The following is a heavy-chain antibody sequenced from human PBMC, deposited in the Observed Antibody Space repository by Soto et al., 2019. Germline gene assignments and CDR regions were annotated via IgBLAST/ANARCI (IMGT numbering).Heavy chain of an antibody. V-gene: IGHV3-23*01. CDR1: GFTIDDYV. CDR2: INGNGGGT. D-gene: IGHD3-3*01. CDR3: VKDAQGDYWDGYFKRAFHI. J-gene: IGHJ3*02. Sequence: PGGSLRLSCAPSGFTIDDYVMSWVRQAPGKGLQWVSSINGNGGGTYQAESVKGRFTVSRDNSRNTLYLEMDALRAEDTAVYYCVKDAQGDYWDGYFKRAFHIWGQGTMVPVSS.